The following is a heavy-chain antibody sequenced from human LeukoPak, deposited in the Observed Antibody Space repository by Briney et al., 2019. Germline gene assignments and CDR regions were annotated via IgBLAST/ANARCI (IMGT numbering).Heavy chain of an antibody. CDR3: ARGVGATTGFDY. J-gene: IGHJ4*02. D-gene: IGHD1-26*01. Sequence: GGSLRLSCAASGFTFSSYAMSWVRQAPGKGLEWVSAVSGSGGSTYYADSVKGRFTISRDNAKNSLYLQMNSLRAEDTAVYYCARGVGATTGFDYWGQGTLVTVSS. V-gene: IGHV3-23*01. CDR2: VSGSGGST. CDR1: GFTFSSYA.